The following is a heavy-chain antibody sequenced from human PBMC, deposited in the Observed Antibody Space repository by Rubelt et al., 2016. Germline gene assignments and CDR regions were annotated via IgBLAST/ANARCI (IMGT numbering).Heavy chain of an antibody. CDR1: FTFSSYA. CDR2: ISSNGGST. CDR3: ASSSGWYFDY. Sequence: FTFSSYAMHWVRQAPGKGLEYVSAISSNGGSTYYADSVKGRFTISRDNSKNTLYLQMNSLRAEDTAVYYCASSSGWYFDYWGQGTLVTVSS. J-gene: IGHJ4*02. V-gene: IGHV3-64*04. D-gene: IGHD6-19*01.